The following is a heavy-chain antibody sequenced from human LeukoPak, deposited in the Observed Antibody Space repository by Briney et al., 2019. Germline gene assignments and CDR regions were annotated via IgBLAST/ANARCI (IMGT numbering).Heavy chain of an antibody. J-gene: IGHJ4*02. CDR2: ISGDGGST. CDR3: AKDIYSSGWYGY. CDR1: GFTFDDYA. Sequence: GGSLRLSXAASGFTFDDYAMHWVRQTPGKGLEWVSLISGDGGSTYYADSVKGRFTISRDNSKNSLYLQMNSLRTEDTALYYCAKDIYSSGWYGYWGQGTLVTVSS. D-gene: IGHD6-19*01. V-gene: IGHV3-43*02.